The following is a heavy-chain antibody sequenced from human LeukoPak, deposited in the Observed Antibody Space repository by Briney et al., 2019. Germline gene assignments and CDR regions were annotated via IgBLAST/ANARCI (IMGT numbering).Heavy chain of an antibody. J-gene: IGHJ5*02. V-gene: IGHV1-18*01. D-gene: IGHD3-10*01. CDR3: XRDPHYYGSGSYSWFDP. CDR2: ISAYNGNT. Sequence: GASVKVSCKASGYTFTSYGISWVRQAPGQGLEWMGWISAYNGNTNYAQKLQGRVTMTTDTSTSTAYMELRSLRPGEPAVYYCXRDPHYYGSGSYSWFDPWGQGTLVTVSS. CDR1: GYTFTSYG.